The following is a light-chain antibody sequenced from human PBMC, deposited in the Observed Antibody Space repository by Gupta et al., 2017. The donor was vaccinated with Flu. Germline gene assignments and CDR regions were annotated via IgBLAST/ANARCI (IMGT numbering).Light chain of an antibody. Sequence: QPVSTQLPALSAAPGQNVTISSSGSDSNIGNNYVSWYQHLPGTAPKRLLYNTNKRPSGIPDRFSGSNSGTSVTLGITGLQAGDEADYYCGTWDVSLSAWVFGGGTKLTVL. CDR1: DSNIGNNY. V-gene: IGLV1-51*01. J-gene: IGLJ3*02. CDR2: NTN. CDR3: GTWDVSLSAWV.